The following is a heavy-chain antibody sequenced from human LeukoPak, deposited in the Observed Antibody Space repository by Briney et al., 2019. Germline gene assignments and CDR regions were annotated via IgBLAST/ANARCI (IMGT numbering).Heavy chain of an antibody. CDR1: GFTFDDYA. Sequence: GGSLRLSCAASGFTFDDYAMHWVRQAPGKGLEWVSGIGWNSGSIGYADSVKGRFTISRDNAKNSLYLQMNSLRAEDTALYYCAKGDDYYDSSGALDYWGQGTLVTVSS. CDR3: AKGDDYYDSSGALDY. J-gene: IGHJ4*02. D-gene: IGHD3-22*01. V-gene: IGHV3-9*01. CDR2: IGWNSGSI.